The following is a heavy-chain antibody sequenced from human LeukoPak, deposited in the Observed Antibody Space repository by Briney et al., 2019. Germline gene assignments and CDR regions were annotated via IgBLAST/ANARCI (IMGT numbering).Heavy chain of an antibody. CDR1: GFTFSSYS. Sequence: GGSLRPSCAASGFTFSSYSMNWVRQAPGKGLEWVSSVSSSSSYIYYADSVKGRFTISRDNAKNSLYLQMNSLRAEDTAVYYCAARDYYGSGSCEKSSDYCGQGNLVTVSS. D-gene: IGHD3-10*01. V-gene: IGHV3-21*01. CDR3: AARDYYGSGSCEKSSDY. CDR2: VSSSSSYI. J-gene: IGHJ4*02.